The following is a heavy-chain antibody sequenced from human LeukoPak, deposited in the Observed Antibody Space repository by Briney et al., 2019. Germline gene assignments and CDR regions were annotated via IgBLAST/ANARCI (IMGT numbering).Heavy chain of an antibody. Sequence: GASVKVSCKASGGTFSSYAISWVRQAPGQGLEWMGGIIPIFGTANYAQKFQGRVTITTDESTSTAYMELSSLRSEDTAVYYCARDGLNGYNSFDYWGQGTLVTVSS. V-gene: IGHV1-69*05. CDR2: IIPIFGTA. CDR3: ARDGLNGYNSFDY. D-gene: IGHD5-24*01. CDR1: GGTFSSYA. J-gene: IGHJ4*02.